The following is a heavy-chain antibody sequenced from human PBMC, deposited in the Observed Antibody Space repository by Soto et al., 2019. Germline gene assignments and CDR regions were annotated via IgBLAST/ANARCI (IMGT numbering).Heavy chain of an antibody. D-gene: IGHD5-12*01. J-gene: IGHJ4*02. CDR3: ARGWLRDPWMY. CDR2: ISASSTYI. V-gene: IGHV3-21*01. Sequence: EVQLVESGGGLVKPGGSLRLSCAASRFIFSSYTMNWVRQAPGKGLEWVSSISASSTYIYYADSLKGRFTISRDNAHNSLYLQVNSLRAEDTAVYYCARGWLRDPWMYWGQGTLVTVSS. CDR1: RFIFSSYT.